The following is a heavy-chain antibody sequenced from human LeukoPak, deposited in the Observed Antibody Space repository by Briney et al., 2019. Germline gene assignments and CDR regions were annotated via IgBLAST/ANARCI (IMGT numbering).Heavy chain of an antibody. CDR2: IRRKANSYAT. CDR1: GFTLSGSA. CDR3: TSANIVVVPAAFDAFDI. D-gene: IGHD2-2*01. Sequence: GGSLRLSCAASGFTLSGSAMHWVRQASGKGLEWVGRIRRKANSYATAYAASVKGRFTISRDDSKNTAYLQMNSLKPEDTAVYYCTSANIVVVPAAFDAFDIWGQGTMVTVSS. J-gene: IGHJ3*02. V-gene: IGHV3-73*01.